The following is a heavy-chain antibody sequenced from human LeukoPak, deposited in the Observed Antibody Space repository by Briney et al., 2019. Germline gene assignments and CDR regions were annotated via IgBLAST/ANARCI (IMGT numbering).Heavy chain of an antibody. CDR3: ARGRPESSLGY. D-gene: IGHD6-19*01. J-gene: IGHJ4*02. CDR1: GGSISSYY. V-gene: IGHV4-59*01. CDR2: IYYSGST. Sequence: ETLSLTCTVSGGSISSYYWSWIRQPPGKGLEWIGYIYYSGSTNYNPSLKSRVTISVDTSKNQFSLKLSSVTAADTAVYYCARGRPESSLGYWGQGTLVTVSS.